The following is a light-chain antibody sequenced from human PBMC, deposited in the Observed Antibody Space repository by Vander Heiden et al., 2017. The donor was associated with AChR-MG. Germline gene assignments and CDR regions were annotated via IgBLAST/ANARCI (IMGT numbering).Light chain of an antibody. CDR3: QQYGSSPKT. CDR1: QSVSSSY. J-gene: IGKJ1*01. CDR2: GAS. Sequence: EIVLTQPPGTLSLSPGERATLSCRASQSVSSSYLAWYQQKPGQAPRLLIYGASSRATGIPDRFSGRGSGTDFTLTISRLEPEDFAVYYCQQYGSSPKTFGQGTKVEIK. V-gene: IGKV3-20*01.